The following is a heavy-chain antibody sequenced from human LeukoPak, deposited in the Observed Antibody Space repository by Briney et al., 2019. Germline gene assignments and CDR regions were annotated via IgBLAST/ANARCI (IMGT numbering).Heavy chain of an antibody. Sequence: GGSLRLSCAASGFTFNTYNMNWVRQAPGGGLEWVSSISRSSHYIYYADSMKGRFTISRDNAKNSLYLQMNSLRAEDTAVYYCARETLNGGFPPPFDIWGQGTMITVSS. V-gene: IGHV3-21*01. D-gene: IGHD4-23*01. CDR1: GFTFNTYN. CDR2: ISRSSHYI. CDR3: ARETLNGGFPPPFDI. J-gene: IGHJ3*02.